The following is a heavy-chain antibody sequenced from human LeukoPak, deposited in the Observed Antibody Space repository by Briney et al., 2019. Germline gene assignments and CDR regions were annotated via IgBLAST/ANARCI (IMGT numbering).Heavy chain of an antibody. CDR2: INHSGST. Sequence: SETLSLTCAVSGDSITSDKWWTWVRQPPGKGLEWIGEINHSGSTNYNPSLKSRVTISVDTSKNQFSLKLSSVTAADTAVYYCARGRWSSSWYGYWGQGTLVTVSS. D-gene: IGHD6-13*01. V-gene: IGHV4-4*02. CDR3: ARGRWSSSWYGY. J-gene: IGHJ4*02. CDR1: GDSITSDKW.